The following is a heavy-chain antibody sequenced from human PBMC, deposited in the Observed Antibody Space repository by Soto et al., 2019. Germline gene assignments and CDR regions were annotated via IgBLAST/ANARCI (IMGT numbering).Heavy chain of an antibody. CDR2: IWYDGSNK. CDR3: AREAGAGLNDYCDYGDALDI. D-gene: IGHD4-17*01. J-gene: IGHJ3*02. V-gene: IGHV3-33*01. Sequence: QVQLVESGGGVVQPGRSLRLSCAASGFTFSSYGMHWVRQAPGKGLEWVAVIWYDGSNKDYADSVKGRFTISRDNTKNTLYQQMNSRRSEDTAVYYCAREAGAGLNDYCDYGDALDIWCQGTMVTVAS. CDR1: GFTFSSYG.